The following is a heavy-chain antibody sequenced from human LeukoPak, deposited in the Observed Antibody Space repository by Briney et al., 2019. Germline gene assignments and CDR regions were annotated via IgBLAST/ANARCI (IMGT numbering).Heavy chain of an antibody. CDR3: ALGVIASAFDFDI. V-gene: IGHV5-51*01. CDR1: GYSFASYW. J-gene: IGHJ3*02. D-gene: IGHD2-21*01. CDR2: IYPADSDT. Sequence: GESRKISCKGSGYSFASYWIGWVRQMPGKGLEWMGIIYPADSDTRYSSSFQGQVTISADKSISTAYLQWSSLKASDTAIYYCALGVIASAFDFDIWGQGTMVTVSS.